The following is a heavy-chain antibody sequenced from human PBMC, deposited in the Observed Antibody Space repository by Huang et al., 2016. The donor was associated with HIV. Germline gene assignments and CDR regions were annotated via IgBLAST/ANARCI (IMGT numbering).Heavy chain of an antibody. CDR1: GYRFTSYG. V-gene: IGHV1-18*04. Sequence: QVQLVQSGAEVKKPGASVKLSCTASGYRFTSYGIGWVRQAPGQGLEWMGWISAYNGNTDYAQKLQGRLTLTTDTSTNTAYMELRRLTSDDTAIYYCARDVATVTADGYFDLWGRGTLLSVS. CDR2: ISAYNGNT. CDR3: ARDVATVTADGYFDL. D-gene: IGHD2-21*02. J-gene: IGHJ2*01.